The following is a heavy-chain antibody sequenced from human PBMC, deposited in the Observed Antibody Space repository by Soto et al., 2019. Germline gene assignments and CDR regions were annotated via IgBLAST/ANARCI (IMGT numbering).Heavy chain of an antibody. Sequence: SETLSLTCTVSGGSIGGFYWSWIRQSPGKGLEWIGYIYYSGATKYNPTLESRVTISADTSKNQLPLRLSSVTAADTAVYYCARVRERLQYFDWFYHFDYWGQGALVTVSS. CDR2: IYYSGAT. J-gene: IGHJ4*02. CDR1: GGSIGGFY. V-gene: IGHV4-59*01. CDR3: ARVRERLQYFDWFYHFDY. D-gene: IGHD3-9*01.